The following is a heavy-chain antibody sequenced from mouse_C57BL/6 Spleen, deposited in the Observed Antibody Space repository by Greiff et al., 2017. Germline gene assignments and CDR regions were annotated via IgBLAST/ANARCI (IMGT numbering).Heavy chain of an antibody. CDR1: GYTFTSYW. CDR3: ALFITTVVEYFDY. Sequence: QVQLQQSGTELVKPGASVKLSCKASGYTFTSYWMHWVKQRPGQGLEWIGNINPSNGGTNYNEKFKSKATLTVDKSSSTAYMQLSSLTSEDSAVYYCALFITTVVEYFDYWGQGTTLTVSS. J-gene: IGHJ2*01. D-gene: IGHD1-1*01. CDR2: INPSNGGT. V-gene: IGHV1-53*01.